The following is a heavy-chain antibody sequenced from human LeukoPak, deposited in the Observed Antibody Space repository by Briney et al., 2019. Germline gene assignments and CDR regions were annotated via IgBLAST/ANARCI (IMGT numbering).Heavy chain of an antibody. V-gene: IGHV4-34*01. CDR1: GGSFSGYY. Sequence: KPSETLSLTCAVYGGSFSGYYWSWIRQPPGKGLEWIGEINHSGSTNYNPSLKSRVTISVDTSKNQFSLKLSSVTAADTAVYYCARHGSRRYSSSWSYWGQGTLVTVSS. D-gene: IGHD6-13*01. J-gene: IGHJ4*02. CDR2: INHSGST. CDR3: ARHGSRRYSSSWSY.